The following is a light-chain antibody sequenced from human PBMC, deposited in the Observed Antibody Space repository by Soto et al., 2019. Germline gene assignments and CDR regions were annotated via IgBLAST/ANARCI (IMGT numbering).Light chain of an antibody. V-gene: IGKV3-15*01. CDR1: QTVSSN. CDR3: QQYHNWPPQYT. Sequence: EIVMTQSPATLSVSPGERATLSCRASQTVSSNLAWYQQKPGQAPRLLIHGASTRATGVPARFSGSGSGTEFTLTISSLQSEDFAVYHCQQYHNWPPQYTFGLGTKLQIK. J-gene: IGKJ2*01. CDR2: GAS.